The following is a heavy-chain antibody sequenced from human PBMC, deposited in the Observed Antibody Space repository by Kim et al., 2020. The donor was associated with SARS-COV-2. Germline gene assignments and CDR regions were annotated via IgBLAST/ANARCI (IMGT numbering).Heavy chain of an antibody. J-gene: IGHJ3*02. V-gene: IGHV4-38-2*02. CDR3: ARGKDLGSWYAFDI. CDR2: IYHSGST. CDR1: GYSISSGYY. Sequence: SETLSLTCTVSGYSISSGYYWGWIRQPPGKGLEWIGSIYHSGSTYYNPSLKSRVTISVDTSKNQFSLKLSSVTAADTAVYYCARGKDLGSWYAFDIWGQG. D-gene: IGHD2-15*01.